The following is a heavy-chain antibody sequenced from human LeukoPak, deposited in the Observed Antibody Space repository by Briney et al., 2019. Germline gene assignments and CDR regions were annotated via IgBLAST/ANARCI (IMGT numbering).Heavy chain of an antibody. J-gene: IGHJ5*02. Sequence: SSVKVSCKTYGGTLTSYVISWLRQAPALGVEWMGGIIPIFGTSHYVQKFHGRVTISTDEYTRTAYMEATSLPSEDTAVYYCARAGYYDSSGYSGHGFDPWGQGTLVTVSS. V-gene: IGHV1-69*05. D-gene: IGHD3-22*01. CDR2: IIPIFGTS. CDR3: ARAGYYDSSGYSGHGFDP. CDR1: GGTLTSYV.